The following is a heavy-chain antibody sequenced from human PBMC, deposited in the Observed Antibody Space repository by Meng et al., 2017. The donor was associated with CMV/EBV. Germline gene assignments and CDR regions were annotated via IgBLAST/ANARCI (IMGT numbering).Heavy chain of an antibody. CDR3: ASVQGLGVS. V-gene: IGHV4-61*02. J-gene: IGHJ4*02. D-gene: IGHD3-10*01. Sequence: VQLKESGPGLVKPSQTLSLTCTVSVGSISSGSYYWNWIRQPAGKGLEWIGRIYTNGSTNYNPSLKSRVTISVDTSKNQFSLKLSSVTAADTAVYYCASVQGLGVSWGQGTLVTVSS. CDR1: VGSISSGSYY. CDR2: IYTNGST.